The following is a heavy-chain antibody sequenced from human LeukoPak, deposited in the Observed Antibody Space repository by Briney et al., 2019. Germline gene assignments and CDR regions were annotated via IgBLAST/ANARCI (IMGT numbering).Heavy chain of an antibody. V-gene: IGHV4-30-4*08. CDR3: ARSSADYDFWSGYPLLFDY. D-gene: IGHD3-3*01. CDR1: GGSISSGDYY. CDR2: IYYSGST. J-gene: IGHJ4*02. Sequence: PSETLSLTCTVSGGSISSGDYYWSWIRQPPGKGLEWIVYIYYSGSTYYNPSLKSRVTISVDTSKNQFSLKLSSVTAADTAVYYCARSSADYDFWSGYPLLFDYWGQGTLVTVSS.